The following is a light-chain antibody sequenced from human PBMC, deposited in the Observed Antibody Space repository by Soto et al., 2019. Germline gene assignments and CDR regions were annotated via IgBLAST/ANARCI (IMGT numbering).Light chain of an antibody. CDR1: SNDDGNYNL. J-gene: IGLJ1*01. CDR3: CSYAGSSTFVSYV. V-gene: IGLV2-23*03. CDR2: EGS. Sequence: QSVLTQPASVSGSPGQSITISCTGTSNDDGNYNLVSWYQQHPGKAPKLMIYEGSKRPSGVSNRFSGSKSGNTASLTISGLQAEDEADYYCCSYAGSSTFVSYVFGTGTKVTVL.